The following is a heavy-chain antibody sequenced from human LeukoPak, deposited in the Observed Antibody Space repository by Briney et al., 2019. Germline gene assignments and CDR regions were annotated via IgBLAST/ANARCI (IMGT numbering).Heavy chain of an antibody. Sequence: PSQTLSLTCAVSGGSISSGGYSWSWIRQPPGKGLEWIGYIYHSGSTYYNPSLKSRVTISVDRSKNQFSLKLSSVTAADTAVYFCARCLRGYKRFRPLGQGTLVTVSS. V-gene: IGHV4-30-2*01. J-gene: IGHJ5*02. CDR3: ARCLRGYKRFRP. D-gene: IGHD1-1*01. CDR1: GGSISSGGYS. CDR2: IYHSGST.